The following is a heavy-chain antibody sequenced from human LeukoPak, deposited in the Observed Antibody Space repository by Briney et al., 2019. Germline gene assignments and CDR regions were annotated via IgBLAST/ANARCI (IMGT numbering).Heavy chain of an antibody. J-gene: IGHJ6*02. CDR1: GYTFTDYS. CDR2: MNPNSGGT. V-gene: IGHV1-2*02. CDR3: ARRDCRSASCYNANYGPDV. D-gene: IGHD2-2*02. Sequence: ASVKVSCKASGYTFTDYSLHWVRQAPGQGLEWMGWMNPNSGGTNYAQKFQGRVTMTRDTSISTAYMELSRLRSDDTAVYYCARRDCRSASCYNANYGPDVWGQGTTVTVSS.